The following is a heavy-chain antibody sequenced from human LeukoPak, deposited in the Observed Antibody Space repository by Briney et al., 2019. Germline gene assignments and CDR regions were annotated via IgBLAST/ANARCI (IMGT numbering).Heavy chain of an antibody. V-gene: IGHV3-23*01. CDR2: ISTNGGST. CDR1: GFRFSNTA. CDR3: ARSGSYYYFYY. J-gene: IGHJ4*02. Sequence: GSLRLSCAASGFRFSNTAMNWVRQAPGKGLEWVSSISTNGGSTYYADSVRGRFTVSRDNSKNTLFLQMNSLRAEDTAVYYCARSGSYYYFYYWGQGTLVTVSS. D-gene: IGHD1-26*01.